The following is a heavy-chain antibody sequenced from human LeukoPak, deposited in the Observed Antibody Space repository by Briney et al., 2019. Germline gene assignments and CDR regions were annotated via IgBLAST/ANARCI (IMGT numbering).Heavy chain of an antibody. CDR3: ARHNPQPTGFCSGTSCFMSGSQYFYMDV. V-gene: IGHV4-4*09. Sequence: SETLSLTCTVSGGSIIGYFWSWIRQPQGKGPEWIGYIYSTGTTNYSLSLSSRVTISVDTSKNQLSLNLRFVTATDTAVYHCARHNPQPTGFCSGTSCFMSGSQYFYMDVWGKGTSVIVSS. CDR1: GGSIIGYF. D-gene: IGHD2-2*01. CDR2: IYSTGTT. J-gene: IGHJ6*03.